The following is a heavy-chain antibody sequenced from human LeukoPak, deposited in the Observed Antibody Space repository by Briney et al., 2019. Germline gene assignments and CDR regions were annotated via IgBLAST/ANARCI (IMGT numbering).Heavy chain of an antibody. CDR1: GYSFTSYG. J-gene: IGHJ4*02. V-gene: IGHV1-18*01. CDR2: ISATNGNT. CDR3: ARDMSFAVSMVSPDY. Sequence: ASVKVCCKTSGYSFTSYGISWVRQAPGQGLEWMGWISATNGNTKYTQRLQGRVTMTTDTSTRTAYMELRSLRSDDTAIYYCARDMSFAVSMVSPDYWGQGTLVTVSS. D-gene: IGHD2-8*01.